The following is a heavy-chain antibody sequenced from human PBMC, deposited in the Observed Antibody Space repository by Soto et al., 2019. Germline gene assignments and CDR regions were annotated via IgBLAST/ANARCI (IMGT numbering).Heavy chain of an antibody. CDR1: GYPVTAYY. D-gene: IGHD3-3*01. CDR3: ARGGGVGVAGSAAFDM. V-gene: IGHV1-2*02. J-gene: IGHJ3*02. CDR2: INPATGAA. Sequence: QLHLVQSGAVVKKPGASVTVSCSASGYPVTAYYMHWVRQAPGRGLEWMGGINPATGAAKYTQTFRGRVTMTRDTPTSTVFMELGGLTSEDTAGFYCARGGGVGVAGSAAFDMWGQGTLVTVSS.